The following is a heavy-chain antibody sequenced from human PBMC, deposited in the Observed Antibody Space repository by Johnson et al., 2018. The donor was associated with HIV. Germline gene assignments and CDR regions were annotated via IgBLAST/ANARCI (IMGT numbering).Heavy chain of an antibody. V-gene: IGHV3-72*01. CDR2: TRKKVNSYTT. CDR3: ARGCGSRSGSPCYDPFDI. Sequence: VQLVESGGGLVQPGGSLRLSCAASGFTLSDHYMDWVRQAPGKGLEWVGRTRKKVNSYTTEYAASVKGRFTVSRDDSKNSVYLQMNSLTPEDTAVYYCARGCGSRSGSPCYDPFDIWGQGTMVTVSS. J-gene: IGHJ3*02. CDR1: GFTLSDHY. D-gene: IGHD1-26*01.